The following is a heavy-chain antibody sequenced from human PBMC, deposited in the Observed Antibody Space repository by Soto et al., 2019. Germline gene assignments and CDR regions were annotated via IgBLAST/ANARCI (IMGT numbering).Heavy chain of an antibody. J-gene: IGHJ4*02. Sequence: GGSLRLSCAASRFTFSDYYIHWIRRAPGKGLEWISYISGNGEVIQYAASARGRFTISRDNAENSVYLEMESLRDEDTALYYCARDVDADFRTDFDYWGRGTLVTVSS. D-gene: IGHD4-17*01. CDR1: RFTFSDYY. CDR3: ARDVDADFRTDFDY. V-gene: IGHV3-11*01. CDR2: ISGNGEVI.